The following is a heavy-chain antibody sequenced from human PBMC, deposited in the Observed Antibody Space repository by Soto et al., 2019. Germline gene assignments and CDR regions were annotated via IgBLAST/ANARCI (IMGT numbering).Heavy chain of an antibody. CDR1: GSTIRSYW. J-gene: IGHJ4*02. Sequence: PGGSLRLSCAVSGSTIRSYWMYWVRQVPGKGLVWVSRISSDGSRTNYADSVKGRFTISRDNAKSTVFLHMNSLRAEDSAIYYCARDRQSTPWYAADYWGQGSLVTVS. CDR2: ISSDGSRT. CDR3: ARDRQSTPWYAADY. V-gene: IGHV3-74*01. D-gene: IGHD6-13*01.